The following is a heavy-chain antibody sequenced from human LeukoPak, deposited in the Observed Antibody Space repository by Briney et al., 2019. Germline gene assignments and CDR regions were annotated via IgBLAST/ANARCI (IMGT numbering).Heavy chain of an antibody. J-gene: IGHJ6*03. V-gene: IGHV1-18*01. Sequence: ASVKVSCKASGYTFTSYGISWVRQAPGQGLEWMGWISAYNGNTNYAQKLQGRVTMTTDTSTSTAYMELRSLRSDDTAVYYCAKGSSSWYVSDRYYYCYYYMDVWGKGTTVTVSS. D-gene: IGHD6-13*01. CDR3: AKGSSSWYVSDRYYYCYYYMDV. CDR1: GYTFTSYG. CDR2: ISAYNGNT.